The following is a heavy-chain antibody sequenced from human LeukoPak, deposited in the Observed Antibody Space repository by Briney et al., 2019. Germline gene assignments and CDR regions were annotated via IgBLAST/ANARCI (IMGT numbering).Heavy chain of an antibody. V-gene: IGHV4-59*08. CDR3: ANLRYDSSGYYYDY. J-gene: IGHJ4*02. CDR1: GGSISSYY. D-gene: IGHD3-22*01. CDR2: IYYSGST. Sequence: PSETLSLTCTVSGGSISSYYWSWIRQPPGKGLEWIGYIYYSGSTNYNPSLKSRVTISVDTSKNQFSLKLSSVTAADTAVYYCANLRYDSSGYYYDYWGQGTLVTVSS.